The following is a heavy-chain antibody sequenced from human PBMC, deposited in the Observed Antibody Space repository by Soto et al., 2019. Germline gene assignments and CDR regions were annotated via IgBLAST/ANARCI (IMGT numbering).Heavy chain of an antibody. CDR3: TTSISGLVTGH. CDR1: GFTFSNAW. Sequence: EVQLVESGGGLVKPGGSLRLSCAASGFTFSNAWMNWVRQAPGKELEWVGRIRSNADGGTADYAAPVKGRFTFSRDDSQNTLFLQMNSLKTEDTAVYFCTTSISGLVTGHWGQGTLVTVSS. J-gene: IGHJ4*02. CDR2: IRSNADGGTA. D-gene: IGHD3-3*01. V-gene: IGHV3-15*07.